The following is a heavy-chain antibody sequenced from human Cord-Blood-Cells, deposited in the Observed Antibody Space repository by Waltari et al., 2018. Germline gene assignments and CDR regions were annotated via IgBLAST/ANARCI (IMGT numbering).Heavy chain of an antibody. CDR3: ARHSTYSSSSVAFDI. V-gene: IGHV4-39*01. CDR2: IYYCGST. CDR1: GGSISSSSYY. J-gene: IGHJ3*02. Sequence: QLQLQESGPGLVKPSETLSLTCTVSGGSISSSSYYWGWTRQRPGKGLVGIGGIYYCGSTNYNPSLKSRFTISLDTSKNQFSRKLSSVTAADTAVYYCARHSTYSSSSVAFDIWGQGTMVTVSS. D-gene: IGHD6-6*01.